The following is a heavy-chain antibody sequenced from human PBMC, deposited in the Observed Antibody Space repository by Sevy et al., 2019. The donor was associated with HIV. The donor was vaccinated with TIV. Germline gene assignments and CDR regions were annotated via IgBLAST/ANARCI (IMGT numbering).Heavy chain of an antibody. CDR2: ISYDGTYK. D-gene: IGHD2-8*01. V-gene: IGHV3-30-3*01. J-gene: IGHJ4*02. CDR1: GFSFSHYA. Sequence: GGSLRLSCAVSGFSFSHYAFHWVRQAPGKGLEWVSLISYDGTYKNYADSVKGRFTISRDNSKNTLYLQMNSLRGNDTAVYYCARVAVSYCTNDCYHRFDYWGPGALVTVSS. CDR3: ARVAVSYCTNDCYHRFDY.